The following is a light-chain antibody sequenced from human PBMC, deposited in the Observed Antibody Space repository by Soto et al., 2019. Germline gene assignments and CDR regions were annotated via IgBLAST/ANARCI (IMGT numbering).Light chain of an antibody. Sequence: QSVLTQPPSVSGSPGQSVTISSTGTSSDVGSYNRLSWYQQPPGTAPKLIMYEVNTRPSGVPDRFSGSKSGSTASLTISGLQAEDEADYYCSLYISGSTYVFGTGTKVTVL. CDR2: EVN. V-gene: IGLV2-18*01. J-gene: IGLJ1*01. CDR1: SSDVGSYNR. CDR3: SLYISGSTYV.